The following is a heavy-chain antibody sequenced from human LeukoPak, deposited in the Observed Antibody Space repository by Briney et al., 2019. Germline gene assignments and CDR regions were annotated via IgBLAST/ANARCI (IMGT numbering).Heavy chain of an antibody. CDR2: IIPIFGTA. CDR3: ARDGPDAFDI. V-gene: IGHV1-69*05. D-gene: IGHD3/OR15-3a*01. Sequence: SVKVSCKASGGTFSSYAISWVRQAPGQGLEWMGGIIPIFGTANYAQKFQGRVTITTDESTSTAFMELSSLRSEDTAVYYCARDGPDAFDIWGQGTMVTVSS. CDR1: GGTFSSYA. J-gene: IGHJ3*02.